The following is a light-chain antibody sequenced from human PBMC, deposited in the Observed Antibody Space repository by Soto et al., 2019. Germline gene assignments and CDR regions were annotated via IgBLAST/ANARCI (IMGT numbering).Light chain of an antibody. V-gene: IGKV1-12*01. J-gene: IGKJ5*01. CDR1: QGISSW. CDR3: QQNYNTLPIT. CDR2: AAS. Sequence: IQMTESPSSVAASVGGSGTIACRASQGISSWLAWYQQKPGKAPTLLLYAASSLQSGVPPTFSGSGSGTDFTLTISSLQPEDFATYYCQQNYNTLPITFGQGTRLEIK.